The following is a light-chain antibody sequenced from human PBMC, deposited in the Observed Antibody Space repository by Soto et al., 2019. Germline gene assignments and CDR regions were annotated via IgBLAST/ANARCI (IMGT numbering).Light chain of an antibody. CDR1: QSVGKNY. CDR3: QQFKNYPIT. J-gene: IGKJ5*01. CDR2: GAS. V-gene: IGKV3-20*01. Sequence: EIVLTQSPGTLSLSPGEGATLSCRASQSVGKNYLAWYQHKSGQAPRLLIHGASNRATGIPARFSGSGSGTDFTLTISSLHPEDFAVYFCQQFKNYPITFGQGTRLQIK.